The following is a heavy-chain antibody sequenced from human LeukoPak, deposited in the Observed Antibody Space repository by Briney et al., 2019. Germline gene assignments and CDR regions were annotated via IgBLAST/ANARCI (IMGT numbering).Heavy chain of an antibody. CDR3: ARRARDCRRTNCLDYYYYTDV. J-gene: IGHJ6*03. V-gene: IGHV1-8*01. D-gene: IGHD2-2*01. CDR1: GYTFTNHD. CDR2: LNPNNGKS. Sequence: ASVKVSCKASGYTFTNHDVNWLRLASGQGLEWMGWLNPNNGKSGCAQKFQGRVTISRDTSISTVYLDLSSLRSEDTAVYYCARRARDCRRTNCLDYYYYTDVWGKGTTVTVSS.